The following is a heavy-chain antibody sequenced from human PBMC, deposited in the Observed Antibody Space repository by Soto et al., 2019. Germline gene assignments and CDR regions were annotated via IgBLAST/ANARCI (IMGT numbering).Heavy chain of an antibody. CDR2: INMDGTST. CDR1: GFTFSGDW. J-gene: IGHJ4*02. Sequence: EVQLVESGGGLVQPGGSLRLFCVASGFTFSGDWMHWVRQAAGKGLVWVSRINMDGTSTNYADSVAGRFTISRDNAKNTLYLHMNSLRVDDTAVYFCARGPRGLYHHDYWGQGALVTVS. CDR3: ARGPRGLYHHDY. D-gene: IGHD1-26*01. V-gene: IGHV3-74*01.